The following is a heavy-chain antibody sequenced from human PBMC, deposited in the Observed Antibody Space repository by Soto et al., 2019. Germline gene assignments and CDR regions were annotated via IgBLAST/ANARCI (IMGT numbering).Heavy chain of an antibody. CDR2: IYYTGKT. V-gene: IGHV4-31*03. Sequence: QVQLQESGPGLVKPSQTLSLTCTVSGDSLNIGGYYWTWIRQRPGKGLEWLGSIYYTGKTYYSLSLKSRLGMSVDTSKNQFSVKLSSVTVADTAVYYCARDGHSNWNYLDPWGQGTLVTVSS. D-gene: IGHD1-7*01. CDR1: GDSLNIGGYY. CDR3: ARDGHSNWNYLDP. J-gene: IGHJ5*02.